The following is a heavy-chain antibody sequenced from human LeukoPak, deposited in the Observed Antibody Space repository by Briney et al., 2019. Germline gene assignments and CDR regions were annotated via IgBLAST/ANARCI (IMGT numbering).Heavy chain of an antibody. CDR3: AREGRGYGDPIDY. Sequence: GGSLRLSCAASGFTFSSYAIHWVRQAPGKGLEWVSSISSSSSYIYYADSVKGRFTISRDNAKNSLYLQMNSLRAEDTAMYYCAREGRGYGDPIDYWGQGTLVTVSS. CDR1: GFTFSSYA. CDR2: ISSSSSYI. J-gene: IGHJ4*02. D-gene: IGHD4-17*01. V-gene: IGHV3-21*01.